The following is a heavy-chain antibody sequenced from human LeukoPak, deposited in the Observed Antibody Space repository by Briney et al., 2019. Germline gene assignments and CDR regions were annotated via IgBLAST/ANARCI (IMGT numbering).Heavy chain of an antibody. D-gene: IGHD6-19*01. J-gene: IGHJ4*02. CDR3: ARTYSSSPYSPFDY. CDR1: GFTFSSYW. Sequence: PGRSLRLSCAASGFTFSSYWMNWVRQAPGKGLEWVSVIYYGGGTYYTDSVKGRFTISRDNSKNTLYLQMNSLRAEDTAVYYCARTYSSSPYSPFDYWGQGTLVTVSS. V-gene: IGHV3-53*01. CDR2: IYYGGGT.